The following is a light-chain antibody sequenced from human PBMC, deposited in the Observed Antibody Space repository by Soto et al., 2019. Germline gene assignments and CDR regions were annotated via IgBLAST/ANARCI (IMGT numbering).Light chain of an antibody. CDR1: QSVTSNY. CDR2: DAS. J-gene: IGKJ2*01. CDR3: QQYGSSPFT. Sequence: EIVLTQSPGTLPLSPGERATLSCRASQSVTSNYLIWYQQKPGQAPSPLIYDASIRATGIPDRFSGSGSGTDFTRTISRLEPEDFAVYYCQQYGSSPFTFGQGTKLEIK. V-gene: IGKV3-20*01.